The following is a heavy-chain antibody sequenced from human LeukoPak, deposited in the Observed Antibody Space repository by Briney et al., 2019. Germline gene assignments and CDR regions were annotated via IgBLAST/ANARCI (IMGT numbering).Heavy chain of an antibody. V-gene: IGHV1-2*02. Sequence: ASVKVSCKASSTFTDYYIHWVRQAPGQGLEWMGWINPNSGATNYAQKFQGRVTMTRDTSILIVYLDLSSLTSDDTAVYYCARVTEDSIGYHLDWFDSWGQGTLVTVSS. CDR1: STFTDYY. J-gene: IGHJ5*01. CDR2: INPNSGAT. CDR3: ARVTEDSIGYHLDWFDS. D-gene: IGHD3-22*01.